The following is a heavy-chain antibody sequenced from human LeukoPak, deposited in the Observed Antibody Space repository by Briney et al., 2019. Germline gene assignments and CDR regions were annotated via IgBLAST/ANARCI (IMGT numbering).Heavy chain of an antibody. D-gene: IGHD4-17*01. CDR1: GFTFSDYY. CDR3: ARDPTVTGAFDI. V-gene: IGHV3-30*03. J-gene: IGHJ3*02. CDR2: ISYDGSNK. Sequence: GGSLRLSCAASGFTFSDYYMSWVRQAPGKGLEWVAVISYDGSNKYYADSVKGRFTISRDNSKNTLYLQMNSLRAEDTAVYYCARDPTVTGAFDIWGQGTMVTVSS.